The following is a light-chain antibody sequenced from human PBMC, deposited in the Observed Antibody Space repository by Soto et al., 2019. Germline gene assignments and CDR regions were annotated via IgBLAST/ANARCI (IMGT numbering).Light chain of an antibody. CDR2: DVT. CDR1: YSDVGGYKY. V-gene: IGLV2-11*01. J-gene: IGLJ1*01. Sequence: SGLAQRRAGSGSPGQSVAISCTGTYSDVGGYKYVSWYQQHPGKAPKLMISDVTERPSGVPDRFSGSKSGNTASLTISGLQAEDEADYYCCSYAGKYTYASGPGTKVTVL. CDR3: CSYAGKYTYA.